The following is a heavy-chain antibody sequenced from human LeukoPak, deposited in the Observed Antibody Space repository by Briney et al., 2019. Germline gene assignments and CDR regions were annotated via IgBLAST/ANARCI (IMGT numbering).Heavy chain of an antibody. V-gene: IGHV3-21*01. CDR2: ISSSSSYI. CDR3: ARDPRLGDFWSGYYNQNWFDP. J-gene: IGHJ5*02. CDR1: GFTFSSYS. Sequence: GGSLRLSCAASGFTFSSYSMNWVRQAPGKGLEWVSSISSSSSYIYYADSVKGRFTISRDNAKNSLYLQMNSLRAEDTAVYYCARDPRLGDFWSGYYNQNWFDPWGQGTLVTVSS. D-gene: IGHD3-3*01.